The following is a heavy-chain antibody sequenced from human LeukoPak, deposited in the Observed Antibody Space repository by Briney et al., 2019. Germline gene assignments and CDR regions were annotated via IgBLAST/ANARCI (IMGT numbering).Heavy chain of an antibody. CDR2: INPNSGGT. CDR1: GYTFTGYY. CDR3: ARVSGYSGYDEGY. J-gene: IGHJ4*02. Sequence: ASVKVSCTASGYTFTGYYMHWVRQAPGQGLEWMGWINPNSGGTNYAQRFQGRVTMTRDTSISTAYMELSRLRSDDTAVYYCARVSGYSGYDEGYWGQGTLVTVSS. D-gene: IGHD5-12*01. V-gene: IGHV1-2*02.